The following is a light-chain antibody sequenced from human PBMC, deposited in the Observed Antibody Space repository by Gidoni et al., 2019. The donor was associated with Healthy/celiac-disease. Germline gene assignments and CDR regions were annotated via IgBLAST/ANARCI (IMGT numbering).Light chain of an antibody. Sequence: DIQMTQSPSTLSASVGDRVTITCRASQSISSWLAWYQQKPGKAPKRLIYKESSLESGVPSRFSGSGSGTEFTLTISSLQPDDFATYYCQQYNSYPWTFGQGTKVEIK. CDR2: KES. CDR1: QSISSW. CDR3: QQYNSYPWT. J-gene: IGKJ1*01. V-gene: IGKV1-5*03.